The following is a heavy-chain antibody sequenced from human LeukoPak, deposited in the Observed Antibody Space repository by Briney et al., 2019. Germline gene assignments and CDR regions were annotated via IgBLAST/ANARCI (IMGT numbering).Heavy chain of an antibody. J-gene: IGHJ4*02. Sequence: PGGSLRLSCAASGFTFSNHAMSWVRQAPGKGLEWVSAILGSGGSTYYADSVKGRVTVSRDNSKSTLYLQMNSLRAEDTALYYCAKWGDYDVLTGYYVPDYWGQGTLVTVSS. V-gene: IGHV3-23*01. CDR3: AKWGDYDVLTGYYVPDY. CDR2: ILGSGGST. CDR1: GFTFSNHA. D-gene: IGHD3-9*01.